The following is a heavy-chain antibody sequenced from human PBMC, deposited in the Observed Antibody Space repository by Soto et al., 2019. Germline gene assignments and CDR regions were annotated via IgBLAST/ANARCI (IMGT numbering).Heavy chain of an antibody. V-gene: IGHV1-2*04. D-gene: IGHD2-8*01. CDR3: AREGDCTNGVWYTDAFDI. J-gene: IGHJ3*02. Sequence: QVQLVQSGAEVKKPGASVKVSCKASGYTLTGYYMHWVRQAPGQGLEWMGWINPNSGGTHYPQMLEGWVTMRRATSISTAYMELSRLRSDDTAVYYCAREGDCTNGVWYTDAFDIWGQGTMVTVSS. CDR1: GYTLTGYY. CDR2: INPNSGGT.